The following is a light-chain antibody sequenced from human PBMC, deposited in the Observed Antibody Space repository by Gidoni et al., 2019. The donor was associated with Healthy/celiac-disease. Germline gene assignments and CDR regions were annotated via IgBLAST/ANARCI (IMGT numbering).Light chain of an antibody. V-gene: IGKV3-11*01. J-gene: IGKJ4*01. Sequence: EIVLTQSPATLSLSPGERATLSCRASQSVSSYLAWYQQKPGQAPRLLIYDASNRATGIPARFIGSGSGTDFTLTISSLEPVDFAVYYCQQRSNWPLTFGGGTKVEIK. CDR2: DAS. CDR1: QSVSSY. CDR3: QQRSNWPLT.